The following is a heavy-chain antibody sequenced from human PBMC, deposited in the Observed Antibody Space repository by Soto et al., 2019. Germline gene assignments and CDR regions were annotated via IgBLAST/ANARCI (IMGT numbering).Heavy chain of an antibody. CDR3: ARLVVVGITYYFDS. J-gene: IGHJ4*02. CDR2: IYWDDDK. D-gene: IGHD2-15*01. Sequence: QITLKEPGPTLVKPTQTLTLTCTFSGFSLSSSGVGVGWIRQPPGKALEWLTFIYWDDDKRYSPSLKSRLTITKDTSKNQVVLTLTNMDPVDTATYYCARLVVVGITYYFDSWGQGTLLTVSS. V-gene: IGHV2-5*02. CDR1: GFSLSSSGVG.